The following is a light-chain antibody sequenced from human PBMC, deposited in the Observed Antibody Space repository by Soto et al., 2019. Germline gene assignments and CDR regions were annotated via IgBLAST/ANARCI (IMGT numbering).Light chain of an antibody. CDR2: AAS. V-gene: IGKV1-39*01. CDR3: QQSYSTPPT. J-gene: IGKJ4*01. CDR1: QSISNS. Sequence: DIPMTQSPSSLSASVGDRVTITCRASQSISNSFNWYQQKPGKAPKLLIYAASSLQSGVPSRFSGSGSGTDFTLTISSLQPEDFATYYCQQSYSTPPTFGGGTKVEIK.